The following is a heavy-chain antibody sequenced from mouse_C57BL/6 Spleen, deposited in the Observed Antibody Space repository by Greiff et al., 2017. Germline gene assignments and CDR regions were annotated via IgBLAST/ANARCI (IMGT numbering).Heavy chain of an antibody. V-gene: IGHV1-39*01. D-gene: IGHD1-1*01. CDR3: ARGGGSSFYWYFDV. CDR2: INPNYGTT. CDR1: GYSFTDYN. Sequence: QLQQSGPELVKPGASVKISCKASGYSFTDYNMNWVKQSNGKSLEWIGVINPNYGTTSYNQKFKGKATLTVDQSSSTAYMQLNSLTSEDSAVYYCARGGGSSFYWYFDVWGTGTTVTVSS. J-gene: IGHJ1*03.